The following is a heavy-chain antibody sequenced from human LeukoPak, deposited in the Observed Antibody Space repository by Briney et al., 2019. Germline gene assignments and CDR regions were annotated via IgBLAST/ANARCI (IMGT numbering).Heavy chain of an antibody. J-gene: IGHJ4*02. CDR1: GYSISSGYY. V-gene: IGHV4-38-2*01. D-gene: IGHD6-19*01. CDR3: ARSEYSSGWSFDY. Sequence: SETLSLTCAVSGYSISSGYYWGWTRPPPGKGLEWIGYMYHSGSAYYNPSLRSRVTISLDTSRNQFSLKLSSLTAADTAVYYCARSEYSSGWSFDYWGQGTLVTVSS. CDR2: MYHSGSA.